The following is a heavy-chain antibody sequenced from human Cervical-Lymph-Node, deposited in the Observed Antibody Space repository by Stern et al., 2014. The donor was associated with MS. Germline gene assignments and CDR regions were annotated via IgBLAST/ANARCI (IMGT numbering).Heavy chain of an antibody. V-gene: IGHV1-58*02. CDR3: AAELAVGALYL. CDR1: GFTFTNSD. Sequence: QLVESGPEVKKPGTSVRVSCKSSGFTFTNSDMQWVRQAPGQRLEWMGWIAVGSGDTNYAQEFQEILIITRDMSTTTAYMELRSLRSGDTAIYYCAAELAVGALYLWGQGSLVTVSS. J-gene: IGHJ5*02. CDR2: IAVGSGDT. D-gene: IGHD1-26*01.